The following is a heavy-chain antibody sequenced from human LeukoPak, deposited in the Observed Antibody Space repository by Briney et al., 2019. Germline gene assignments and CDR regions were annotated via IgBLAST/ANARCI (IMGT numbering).Heavy chain of an antibody. CDR1: GYSFTSFW. Sequence: GESLKISCKGSGYSFTSFWIGLVRQMPGKGLEWMGIIYPGDSDTRYSPSFQGQVTISADKSISTAYLQWSSLKASDTAMYYCARNVVVVARGHHDAFDIWGQGTMVTVSS. V-gene: IGHV5-51*01. CDR3: ARNVVVVARGHHDAFDI. D-gene: IGHD2-15*01. J-gene: IGHJ3*02. CDR2: IYPGDSDT.